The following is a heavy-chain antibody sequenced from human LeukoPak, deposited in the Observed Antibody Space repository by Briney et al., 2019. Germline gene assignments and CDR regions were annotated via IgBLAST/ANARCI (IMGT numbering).Heavy chain of an antibody. CDR1: GYTFTSYD. CDR3: ARVYYDSSGYYIDY. J-gene: IGHJ4*02. Sequence: ASVKVPCKASGYTFTSYDINWVRQAAGQGLEWMEWMNPNSGNTGYAQKFQGRVTMTRNTSISTAYMELSSLRSEDTAVYYCARVYYDSSGYYIDYWGQGTLVTVSS. D-gene: IGHD3-22*01. V-gene: IGHV1-8*01. CDR2: MNPNSGNT.